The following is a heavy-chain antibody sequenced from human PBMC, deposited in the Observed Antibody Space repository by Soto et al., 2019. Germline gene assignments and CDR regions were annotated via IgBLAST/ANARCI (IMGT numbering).Heavy chain of an antibody. V-gene: IGHV1-46*01. D-gene: IGHD3-22*01. J-gene: IGHJ3*02. CDR3: ARAGYYDSSGYDGFDI. CDR1: GYTFTTYS. CDR2: IDPRAGST. Sequence: ASGKVSCRASGYTFTTYSMHWIRQAPGQGLEWMGIIDPRAGSTSHAQKFQGRVTMTRDTSTSTVYMDLRSLRSEDTAVYYCARAGYYDSSGYDGFDIWGQGTMVTVSS.